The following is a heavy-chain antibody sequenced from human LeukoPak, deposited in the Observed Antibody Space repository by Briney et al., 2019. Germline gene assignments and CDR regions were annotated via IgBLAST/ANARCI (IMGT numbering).Heavy chain of an antibody. D-gene: IGHD3-16*01. J-gene: IGHJ4*02. CDR3: ARDALERGYFDY. Sequence: GGSLRLSCAASGFTFSSYAMHWVRQAPGKGLEWVAVISYDGSNKYYADSVKGRFTISRDDSKNTLYLQMNSLRAEDTAVYYCARDALERGYFDYWGQGTLVTVSS. V-gene: IGHV3-30-3*01. CDR2: ISYDGSNK. CDR1: GFTFSSYA.